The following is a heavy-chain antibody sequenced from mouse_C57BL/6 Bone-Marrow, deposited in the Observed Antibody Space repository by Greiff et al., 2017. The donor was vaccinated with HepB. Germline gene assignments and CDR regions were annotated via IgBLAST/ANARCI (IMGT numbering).Heavy chain of an antibody. J-gene: IGHJ3*01. CDR2: IWGVGST. CDR3: ASDGVDGYYAY. Sequence: QVQLQQSGPGLVAPSQSLSITCTVSGFSLTSYGVDWVRQSPGKGLEWLGVIWGVGSTNYNSALKSRLSISKDNSKSQVFLKMNSLQTDDTAMYYCASDGVDGYYAYWGQGTLVTVSA. CDR1: GFSLTSYG. V-gene: IGHV2-6*01. D-gene: IGHD2-3*01.